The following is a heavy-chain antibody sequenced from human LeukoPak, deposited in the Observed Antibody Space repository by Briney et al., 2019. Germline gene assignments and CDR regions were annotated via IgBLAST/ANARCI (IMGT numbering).Heavy chain of an antibody. D-gene: IGHD3-10*01. J-gene: IGHJ6*03. CDR2: ISGSGGST. CDR3: AKDGAFGKYCYYMDV. Sequence: QTGGSLRLSCAASGFTFSSYAMSWVRQAPGKGLEWVSAISGSGGSTYYADSVKGRFTISRDNSKNTLYLQMNSLRAEDTAVYYCAKDGAFGKYCYYMDVWGKGTTVTVSS. CDR1: GFTFSSYA. V-gene: IGHV3-23*01.